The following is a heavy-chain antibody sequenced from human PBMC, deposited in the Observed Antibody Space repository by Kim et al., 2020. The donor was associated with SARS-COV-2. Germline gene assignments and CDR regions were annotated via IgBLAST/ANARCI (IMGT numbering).Heavy chain of an antibody. CDR1: GDSVRSNVYY. V-gene: IGHV4-31*03. CDR2: IYNTVST. Sequence: SETLSLTCSVSGDSVRSNVYYWSWIRQLPGKGLEWIGYIYNTVSTHYNPSLQSRVTISVDTSKNQFSLRLTSVTAADTGVYFCAREYYGSGRMFDYWGQGTLVTVSS. J-gene: IGHJ4*02. D-gene: IGHD3-10*01. CDR3: AREYYGSGRMFDY.